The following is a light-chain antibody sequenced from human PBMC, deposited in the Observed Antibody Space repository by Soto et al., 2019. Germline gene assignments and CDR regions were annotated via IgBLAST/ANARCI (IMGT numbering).Light chain of an antibody. CDR3: QQYNNWPPMA. J-gene: IGKJ1*01. V-gene: IGKV3-15*01. CDR1: QSVSSN. CDR2: GAS. Sequence: EIVMTQSPATLSVSPGERATLSCTASQSVSSNLAWYQQKPGQAPRLLIYGASTRATGIPARFSGSGSGTEFTLTISILQSEDFAVYYCQQYNNWPPMAFGEGTEVEIK.